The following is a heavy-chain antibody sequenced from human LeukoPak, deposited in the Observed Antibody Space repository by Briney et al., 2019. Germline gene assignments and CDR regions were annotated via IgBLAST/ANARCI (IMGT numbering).Heavy chain of an antibody. J-gene: IGHJ5*02. D-gene: IGHD3-22*01. CDR2: INPDGSTT. V-gene: IGHV3-74*01. Sequence: GSLRISCSGSGFTFSRYWIHWVRQAPGKGLEWDSRINPDGSTTTYADSVKGRFTISRDNAKNTVYLQMNSLRAEDTALYHCVRVLSGSWDWFDPWGQGTLVTVSS. CDR3: VRVLSGSWDWFDP. CDR1: GFTFSRYW.